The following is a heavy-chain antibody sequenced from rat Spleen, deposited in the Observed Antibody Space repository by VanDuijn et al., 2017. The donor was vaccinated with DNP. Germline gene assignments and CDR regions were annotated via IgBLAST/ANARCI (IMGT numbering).Heavy chain of an antibody. J-gene: IGHJ2*01. D-gene: IGHD1-11*01. CDR1: GFNFNDYW. CDR3: ARGPNYGTRVDYFDY. V-gene: IGHV4-2*01. Sequence: EVTLVESGGGLVQPGRSLKLSCEASGFNFNDYWMGWVRQAPGKGLEWIGEINKDSSTIRYSPSLKDKFTISRDNAQNTLYMQMSKLGSDDTAVYHCARGPNYGTRVDYFDYWGQGVMVIVSS. CDR2: INKDSSTI.